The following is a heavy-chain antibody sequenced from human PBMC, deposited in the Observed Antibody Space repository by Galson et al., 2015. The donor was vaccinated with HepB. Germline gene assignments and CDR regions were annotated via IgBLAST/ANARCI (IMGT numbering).Heavy chain of an antibody. Sequence: ETLSLTCAVYGGSFSGYYWSWIRQPPGKGLEWIGEINHSGSTNYNPSLKSRVTISVDTSKNQFSLKLSSVTAADTAVYYCASTASDTVTTVYWGQGTLVTVSS. V-gene: IGHV4-34*01. CDR2: INHSGST. J-gene: IGHJ4*02. CDR1: GGSFSGYY. CDR3: ASTASDTVTTVY. D-gene: IGHD4-17*01.